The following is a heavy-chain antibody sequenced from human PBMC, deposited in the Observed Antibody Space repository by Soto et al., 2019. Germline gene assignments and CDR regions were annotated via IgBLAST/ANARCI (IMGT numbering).Heavy chain of an antibody. Sequence: SGGSLRLSCAASGFTFSNYWMQWVRQAPGKGLVCVSRINKDGTYTLYADSVKGRFTISRDNAKITLYLQMRGLRAVDTVMYYGARYVWGGIDVWGQGTPVTVSS. V-gene: IGHV3-74*01. J-gene: IGHJ6*02. CDR2: INKDGTYT. D-gene: IGHD2-8*01. CDR3: ARYVWGGIDV. CDR1: GFTFSNYW.